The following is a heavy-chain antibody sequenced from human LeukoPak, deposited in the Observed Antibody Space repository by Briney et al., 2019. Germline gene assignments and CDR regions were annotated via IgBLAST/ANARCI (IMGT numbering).Heavy chain of an antibody. Sequence: SETLSLTCAVYGGSFSGYYWSWIRHPPGKGLEWIGEINHSGSTNYNPSLTSRVTISVDTSKNQFSLNVSSVTAADTAGYYCARRVDLWGRGTQVTVSS. CDR2: INHSGST. CDR1: GGSFSGYY. V-gene: IGHV4-34*01. J-gene: IGHJ2*01. CDR3: ARRVDL.